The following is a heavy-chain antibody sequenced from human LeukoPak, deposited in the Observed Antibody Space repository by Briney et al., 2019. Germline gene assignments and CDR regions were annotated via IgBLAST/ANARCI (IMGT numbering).Heavy chain of an antibody. J-gene: IGHJ5*02. CDR1: GGSISSSSYY. CDR3: AKPSTPRGRPHWFDP. CDR2: IYYSGST. V-gene: IGHV4-39*01. Sequence: SETLSLTCTVSGGSISSSSYYWGWIRQPPGKGLEWIGSIYYSGSTYYNPSLKSRVTISVDTSKNQFSLKLSSVTAADTAVYYCAKPSTPRGRPHWFDPWGQGTLVTVSS.